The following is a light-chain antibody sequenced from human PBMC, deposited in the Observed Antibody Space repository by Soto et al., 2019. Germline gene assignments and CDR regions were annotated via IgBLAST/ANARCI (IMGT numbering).Light chain of an antibody. Sequence: DIQMTQSPSSLSASVGDRVTITCRASQSISSYLNWYQQKPGKVPKLLIYAASTLQSGVPSRFSGSGSGTDFTLTISSLQPEDVATYYCQKYNSAPRTFDPGTKVDNK. CDR3: QKYNSAPRT. CDR1: QSISSY. CDR2: AAS. V-gene: IGKV1-27*01. J-gene: IGKJ3*01.